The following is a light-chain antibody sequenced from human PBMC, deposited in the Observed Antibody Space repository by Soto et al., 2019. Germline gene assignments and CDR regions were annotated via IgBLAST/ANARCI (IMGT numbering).Light chain of an antibody. V-gene: IGKV3-20*01. J-gene: IGKJ1*01. Sequence: EIVLTQSPGTLSLFPGERATLSCRASQSIISSYLAWYQQKPGQAPRLLIHGASNRATGIPDRFSGAGSGKDFTLTISRLEPEDCAVYYCHQYGSAPAWTFGQGTKVEIK. CDR1: QSIISSY. CDR2: GAS. CDR3: HQYGSAPAWT.